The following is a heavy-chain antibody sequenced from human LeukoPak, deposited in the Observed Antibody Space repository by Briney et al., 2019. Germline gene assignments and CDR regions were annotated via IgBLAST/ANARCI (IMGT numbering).Heavy chain of an antibody. D-gene: IGHD3-3*01. J-gene: IGHJ3*02. CDR1: GFTFDDYV. CDR3: AKSIAVTIFGVVTPDAFDI. Sequence: PGGSLRLSCAASGFTFDDYVMHWVRQAPGKGLEWVSGISWNSGSIGYADSVKGRFTISRDNAKNSLYLQMNSLRAEDMALYYCAKSIAVTIFGVVTPDAFDIWGQGTMVTVSS. V-gene: IGHV3-9*03. CDR2: ISWNSGSI.